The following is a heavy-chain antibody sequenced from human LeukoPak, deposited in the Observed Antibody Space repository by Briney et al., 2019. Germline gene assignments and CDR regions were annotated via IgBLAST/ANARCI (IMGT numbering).Heavy chain of an antibody. V-gene: IGHV4-59*02. CDR2: INDSGST. Sequence: SETLSLTCSVSGGSVSGYYWSWIRQPPGKGLEWIGYINDSGSTNYNPSLKSRVTISLDTSKNQFSLKLSSVTAADTAVFYCARVSYYYDSSGYYMYYFDYWGQGTLVTVSS. D-gene: IGHD3-22*01. J-gene: IGHJ4*02. CDR1: GGSVSGYY. CDR3: ARVSYYYDSSGYYMYYFDY.